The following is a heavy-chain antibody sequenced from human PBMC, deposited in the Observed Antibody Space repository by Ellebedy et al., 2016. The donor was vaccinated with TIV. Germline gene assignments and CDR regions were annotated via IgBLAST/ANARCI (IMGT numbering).Heavy chain of an antibody. Sequence: PGGSLRLSCAASGFTFTNYAMTWVRQAPGKGLEWVSSISGKGLHIKYTDLVQGRFTISRDRAKNSVSLQMDSLRAEDTAVYYCATDRGERGLLSFFDSWGQGTPVTVSA. V-gene: IGHV3-21*06. J-gene: IGHJ4*02. D-gene: IGHD2/OR15-2a*01. CDR1: GFTFTNYA. CDR2: ISGKGLHI. CDR3: ATDRGERGLLSFFDS.